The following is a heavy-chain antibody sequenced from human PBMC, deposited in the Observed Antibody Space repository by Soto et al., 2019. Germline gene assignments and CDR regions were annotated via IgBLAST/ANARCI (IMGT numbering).Heavy chain of an antibody. CDR1: GYTFTSYD. CDR3: ARGGFGTSSYGMEV. Sequence: ASVKVSRKASGYTFTSYDINLVRQATGQGLEWMGWMNPNSGNTGYAQKFQGRVTMTRNTSISTAYMELSSLRSEDTAVYYCARGGFGTSSYGMEVWGQGTTVTVSS. D-gene: IGHD2-2*01. V-gene: IGHV1-8*01. J-gene: IGHJ6*02. CDR2: MNPNSGNT.